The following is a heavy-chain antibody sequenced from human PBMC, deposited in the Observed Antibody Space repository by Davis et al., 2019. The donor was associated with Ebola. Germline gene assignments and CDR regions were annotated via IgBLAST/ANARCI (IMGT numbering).Heavy chain of an antibody. D-gene: IGHD1-7*01. CDR1: GFTFTSAW. CDR2: IKSKISGGTI. J-gene: IGHJ3*02. V-gene: IGHV3-15*05. Sequence: GGSLRLSCAASGFTFTSAWMSWVRQAPGKGLEWVGRIKSKISGGTINYAAPVKGRFTILRDDSKNTLYLQMNSLKTEDTAMYYCMSRGLISATDEAFDIWGQGTVVTVSS. CDR3: MSRGLISATDEAFDI.